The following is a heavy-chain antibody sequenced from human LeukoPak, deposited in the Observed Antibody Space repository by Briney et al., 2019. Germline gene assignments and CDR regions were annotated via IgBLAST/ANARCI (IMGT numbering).Heavy chain of an antibody. CDR1: GGSISSDYY. Sequence: SETLSLTCTVSGGSISSDYYWGWIRQPPGKGLEWIGNIYHGGSTYYNPSLKSRVTISVDTSKNQFSLNLSSVTAADTAVYYCARGYCTNAVCSLGPTQAWGQGTLVTVSS. D-gene: IGHD2-8*01. J-gene: IGHJ4*02. CDR3: ARGYCTNAVCSLGPTQA. CDR2: IYHGGST. V-gene: IGHV4-38-2*02.